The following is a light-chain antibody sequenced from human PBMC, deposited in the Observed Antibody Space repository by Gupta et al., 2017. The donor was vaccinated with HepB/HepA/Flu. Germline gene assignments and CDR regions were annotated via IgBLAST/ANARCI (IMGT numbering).Light chain of an antibody. V-gene: IGKV1-5*03. Sequence: DIQMTQSPSTLSASVGDRVTITCRASQTISSWLAWYQQKPGKAPKLLIYKASSLESGVPSRFNGSGSGTEFTLTISSRQPDDFATYYCRQYNSYLLGTFGQGTKVEIK. J-gene: IGKJ1*01. CDR2: KAS. CDR1: QTISSW. CDR3: RQYNSYLLGT.